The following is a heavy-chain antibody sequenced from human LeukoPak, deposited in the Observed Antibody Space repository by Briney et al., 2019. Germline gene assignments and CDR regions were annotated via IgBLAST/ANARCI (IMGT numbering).Heavy chain of an antibody. D-gene: IGHD4-17*01. CDR2: ISDGSSTI. CDR1: GFTFSNYN. Sequence: SGGSLRLSCAASGFTFSNYNLTWVRQAPGKGLEWVSYISDGSSTIYYADSVRGRFTISRGNAKNSLYLQINSLRDEDTAVYYCARETVGLDYWGQGTLVTVSS. CDR3: ARETVGLDY. J-gene: IGHJ4*02. V-gene: IGHV3-48*02.